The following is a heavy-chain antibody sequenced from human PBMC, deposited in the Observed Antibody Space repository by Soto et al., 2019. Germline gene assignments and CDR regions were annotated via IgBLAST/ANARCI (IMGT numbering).Heavy chain of an antibody. CDR2: ISYDGSNK. CDR3: ARASGFGESIDY. D-gene: IGHD3-10*01. V-gene: IGHV3-30-3*01. J-gene: IGHJ4*02. Sequence: QVQLVESGGGVVQPGRSLRLSCAASGFTFSSYAMHWVRQAPGKGLEWVAVISYDGSNKYYADSVKGRFTISRDNSKNTLYLQMNSLRAEDTAVYYCARASGFGESIDYWGQGTLVTVSS. CDR1: GFTFSSYA.